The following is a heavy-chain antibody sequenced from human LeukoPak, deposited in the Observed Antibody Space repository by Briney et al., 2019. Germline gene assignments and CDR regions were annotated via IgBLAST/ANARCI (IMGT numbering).Heavy chain of an antibody. CDR3: ARQFDY. CDR1: GGSITSGDYR. Sequence: SETLSLTCSVSGGSITSGDYRWGWNRQSPGKGLEWIGSFYNRGSPYYNPSLKSRVTISLDTSKNQFSLKLTSVTAADTAIYYCARQFDYWGPGTRVTVSS. V-gene: IGHV4-39*01. J-gene: IGHJ4*02. CDR2: FYNRGSP.